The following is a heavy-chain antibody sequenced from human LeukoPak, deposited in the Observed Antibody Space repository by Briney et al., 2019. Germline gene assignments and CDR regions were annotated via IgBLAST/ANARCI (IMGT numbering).Heavy chain of an antibody. CDR1: GFTFSSNY. CDR3: ARVRPGYYTYFDY. J-gene: IGHJ4*02. D-gene: IGHD3/OR15-3a*01. V-gene: IGHV3-53*01. CDR2: IYSGGDT. Sequence: GGSLRLSCAASGFTFSSNYMSWVRQAPGKGLEWVSVIYSGGDTYYADSVKGRFTISRDNSKNTLYLQMNSLRAEDTAIYYCARVRPGYYTYFDYWGQGTLVTVSS.